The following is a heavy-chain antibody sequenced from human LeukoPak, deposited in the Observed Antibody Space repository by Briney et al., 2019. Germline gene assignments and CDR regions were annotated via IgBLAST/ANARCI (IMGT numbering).Heavy chain of an antibody. CDR1: GFTFSSYA. CDR2: ISGSGGST. J-gene: IGHJ4*02. CDR3: AKDRSIAARPFDY. V-gene: IGHV3-23*01. Sequence: GGSLRLSCAASGFTFSSYAMSWVRQAPGKGLEWVSAISGSGGSTYYADFVKGRFTTSRDNSKNTLYLQMNSLRAEDTAVYYCAKDRSIAARPFDYWGQGTLVTVSS. D-gene: IGHD6-6*01.